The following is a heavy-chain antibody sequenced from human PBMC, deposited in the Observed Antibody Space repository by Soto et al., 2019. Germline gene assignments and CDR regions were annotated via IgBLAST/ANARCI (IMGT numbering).Heavy chain of an antibody. Sequence: QVQLVQSGAEVKKPGASVKVSCKASGYTFTSYGISWVRQAPGQGLEGMGWISAYDGNTNYAQKLQGRVTMTTNTPTSTAYLELRSLRSDDTVVYYCARCPPLGSVLLDVWGKGTPVTVSS. D-gene: IGHD3-10*01. V-gene: IGHV1-18*01. CDR1: GYTFTSYG. CDR2: ISAYDGNT. J-gene: IGHJ6*04. CDR3: ARCPPLGSVLLDV.